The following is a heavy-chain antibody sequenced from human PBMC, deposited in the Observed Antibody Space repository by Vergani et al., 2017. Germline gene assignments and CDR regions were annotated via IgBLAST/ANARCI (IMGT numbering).Heavy chain of an antibody. D-gene: IGHD1-7*01. Sequence: QVQLVQSGAEVKKPGASVKVSCKVSGYTLTELSMHWVRQAPGQGLEWMGWINPNSGGTNYAQKFQGRVTMTRDTSISTAYMELSRLRSDDTAVYYCASRRGNKLELDGHDYWGQGTLVTVSS. V-gene: IGHV1-2*02. CDR2: INPNSGGT. CDR3: ASRRGNKLELDGHDY. CDR1: GYTLTELS. J-gene: IGHJ4*02.